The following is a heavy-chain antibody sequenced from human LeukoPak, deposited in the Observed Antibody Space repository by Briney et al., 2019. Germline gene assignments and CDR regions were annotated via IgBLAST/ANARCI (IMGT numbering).Heavy chain of an antibody. CDR3: ARNSYDILTGPPRDYYYMDV. CDR2: INSDGSST. D-gene: IGHD3-9*01. CDR1: GFTFSSYW. V-gene: IGHV3-74*01. J-gene: IGHJ6*03. Sequence: GGSLRLSCAASGFTFSSYWMHWVRQAPGKGLVWVSRINSDGSSTSYADSVKGRFTISRDNAKNTLYLQMNSLRAEDTAVYYCARNSYDILTGPPRDYYYMDVWGKGTTVTISS.